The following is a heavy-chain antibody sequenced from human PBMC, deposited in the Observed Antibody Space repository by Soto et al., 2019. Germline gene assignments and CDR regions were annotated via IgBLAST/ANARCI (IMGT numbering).Heavy chain of an antibody. Sequence: EVQLLESGGGLVQPGGSLRLSCAASGFTFSSYAMSWVRQAPGKGLEWVSAISGSGGSTYYADSVKGRFTISRDNSKNTLYLQMNSLRAEDTAVYYCVKDNYYDSSGDISMGDYWGQGTLVTVSS. CDR1: GFTFSSYA. CDR3: VKDNYYDSSGDISMGDY. V-gene: IGHV3-23*01. D-gene: IGHD3-22*01. J-gene: IGHJ4*02. CDR2: ISGSGGST.